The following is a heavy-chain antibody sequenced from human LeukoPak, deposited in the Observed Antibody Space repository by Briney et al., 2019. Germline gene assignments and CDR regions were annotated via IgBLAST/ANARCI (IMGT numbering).Heavy chain of an antibody. D-gene: IGHD1-26*01. Sequence: GASVKVSCKASGYTFTSYDINWVRQAPGQGLEWMGWISAYNGNTNYAQKLQGRVTMTTDTSTSTAYMELRSLRSDDTAVYYCAGAVGATPRAPLDYWGQGTLVTVSS. CDR1: GYTFTSYD. J-gene: IGHJ4*02. CDR2: ISAYNGNT. CDR3: AGAVGATPRAPLDY. V-gene: IGHV1-18*01.